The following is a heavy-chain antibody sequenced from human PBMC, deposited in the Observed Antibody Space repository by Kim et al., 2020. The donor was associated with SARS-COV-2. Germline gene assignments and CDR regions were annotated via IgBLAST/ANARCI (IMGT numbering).Heavy chain of an antibody. D-gene: IGHD3-3*01. CDR2: ISSSGSTI. CDR3: PSIYVFWCGYYTECFQ. J-gene: IGHJ1*01. CDR1: GFTFSSYE. Sequence: GGSLRLSCAASGFTFSSYEMNWVRQAPGKGLEWVSSISSSGSTIYYADSVKGRFTISRDNAKNSLYLQLNSLSSEDTAVYYCPSIYVFWCGYYTECFQ. V-gene: IGHV3-48*03.